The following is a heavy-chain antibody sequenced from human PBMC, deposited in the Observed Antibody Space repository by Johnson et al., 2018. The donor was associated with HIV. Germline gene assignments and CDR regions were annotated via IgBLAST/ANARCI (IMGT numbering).Heavy chain of an antibody. Sequence: VQLLESGGGVVQPGRSLRLSCAASGFTFSSYAMHWVRQAQGKGLEWVALISSDGNRKYYADSLKGRFTISRDNSKNTLYLQMNSLRGGDTAVYYCARDLGLPENAFDLWGRGTMVTVS. CDR1: GFTFSSYA. CDR2: ISSDGNRK. CDR3: ARDLGLPENAFDL. J-gene: IGHJ3*01. V-gene: IGHV3-30-3*01. D-gene: IGHD4-11*01.